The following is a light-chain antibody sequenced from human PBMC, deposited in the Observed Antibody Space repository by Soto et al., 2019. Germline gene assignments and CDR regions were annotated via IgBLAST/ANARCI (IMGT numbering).Light chain of an antibody. Sequence: QAVVTQPPSASGTPGQRVTFSCSGSSSNIGGNTVNWYQQLPGTAPKLLIYTTNQRPSGVPDRFSGSKSGTSASLAISGLQSEDEADYFCAAWDDSLSGVVFGGGTKLTVL. CDR2: TTN. CDR3: AAWDDSLSGVV. J-gene: IGLJ2*01. V-gene: IGLV1-44*01. CDR1: SSNIGGNT.